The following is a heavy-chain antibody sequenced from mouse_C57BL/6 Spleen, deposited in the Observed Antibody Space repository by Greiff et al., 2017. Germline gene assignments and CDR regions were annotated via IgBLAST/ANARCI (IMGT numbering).Heavy chain of an antibody. D-gene: IGHD2-5*01. CDR3: ARPANYMNYGVFAD. CDR2: IDPEDGET. V-gene: IGHV14-2*01. CDR1: GFNIKDSY. Sequence: EVKLQQSGAELVKPGASVKLSCTASGFNIKDSYMHWVKQRTEQGLEWIGRIDPEDGETKYAPKFTGKATITADTSSNTAYLQLSSLTSEDTADYYCARPANYMNYGVFADGGQGTRVTVAA. J-gene: IGHJ3*01.